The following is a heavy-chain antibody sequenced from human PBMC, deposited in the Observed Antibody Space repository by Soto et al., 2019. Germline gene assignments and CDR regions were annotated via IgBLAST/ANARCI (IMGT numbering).Heavy chain of an antibody. CDR2: IWYDGSNK. Sequence: GGSLRLSCAASGFTFSSYGMHRVRQAPGKGLEWVAVIWYDGSNKYYADSVKGRFTISRDNSKNTLYLQMNSLRAEDTAVYYCARDIVVVPAAMLLGLDYYYGMDVWGQGTADTVSS. CDR3: ARDIVVVPAAMLLGLDYYYGMDV. J-gene: IGHJ6*02. V-gene: IGHV3-33*01. D-gene: IGHD2-2*01. CDR1: GFTFSSYG.